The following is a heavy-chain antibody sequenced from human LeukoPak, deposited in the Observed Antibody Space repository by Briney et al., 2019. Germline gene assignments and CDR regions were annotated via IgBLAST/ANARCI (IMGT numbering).Heavy chain of an antibody. CDR1: GFTFSSYE. D-gene: IGHD3-22*01. CDR3: ARDRTPYYDNSGQLYYYYGMDV. V-gene: IGHV3-48*03. CDR2: ISSSGSTL. J-gene: IGHJ6*02. Sequence: GGSLRLSCAASGFTFSSYEINWIRQAPGKGPEWVSYISSSGSTLHYADSVKGRFTISRDNAKNSLYLQMNGLRAEDTAVYYCARDRTPYYDNSGQLYYYYGMDVWGQGTTVTVSS.